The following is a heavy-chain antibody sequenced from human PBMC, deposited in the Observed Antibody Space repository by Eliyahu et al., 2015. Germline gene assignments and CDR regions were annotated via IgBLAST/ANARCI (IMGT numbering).Heavy chain of an antibody. V-gene: IGHV2-26*01. J-gene: IGHJ3*02. CDR1: GFSLSNARMG. CDR2: IFSNDEK. Sequence: QVTLKESGPVLVKPTETLTLTCTVSGFSLSNARMGVSWXRQPPGKALEWLAHIFSNDEKSYSTSLKSRLTISKDTSKSQVVLTMTNMDPVDTATYYCARIEGSTVVTPSSDAFDIWGQGTMVTVSS. CDR3: ARIEGSTVVTPSSDAFDI. D-gene: IGHD4-23*01.